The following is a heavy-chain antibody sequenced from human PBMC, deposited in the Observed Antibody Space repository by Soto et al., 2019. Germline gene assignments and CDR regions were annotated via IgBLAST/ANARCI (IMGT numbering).Heavy chain of an antibody. D-gene: IGHD5-18*01. V-gene: IGHV3-21*01. CDR3: ARVRGYSYGYVDY. J-gene: IGHJ4*02. CDR1: GFTFSSYS. CDR2: ISSSSYI. Sequence: PVGSLRLSCAASGFTFSSYSMNWVRQAPGKGLEWVSSISSSSYIYYADSVKGRFTISRDNAKNSLYLQMNSLRAEDTAVYYCARVRGYSYGYVDYWGQGTLVTVSS.